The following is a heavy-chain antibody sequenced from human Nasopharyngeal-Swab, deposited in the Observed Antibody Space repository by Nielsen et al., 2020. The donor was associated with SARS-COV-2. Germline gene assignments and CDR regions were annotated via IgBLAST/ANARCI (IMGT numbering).Heavy chain of an antibody. J-gene: IGHJ4*02. CDR1: GFTFSSYA. V-gene: IGHV3-23*01. CDR3: AKDYIRRGDN. CDR2: ISGGTGGT. D-gene: IGHD3-3*02. Sequence: GGSPRLSCAASGFTFSSYAMSWVRQAPGKGREGVSAISGGTGGTFYADCVKGRFTISRDNSRNTLFLQMNSLRAEDTAIYYCAKDYIRRGDNWGQGTLVTVSS.